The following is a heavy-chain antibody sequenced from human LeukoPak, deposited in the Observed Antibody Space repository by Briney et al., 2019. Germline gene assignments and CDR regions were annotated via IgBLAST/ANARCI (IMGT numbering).Heavy chain of an antibody. CDR3: ARAVAGLYFAY. Sequence: GGSLRLSCAVSGFIVSRNDMTWVRQAPGKALEWVSLLYSDGKTFYADSVKGRFTISRDNSKNTLNLQMNSPRADDTAVYYCARAVAGLYFAYWGQGTLVTVSS. CDR2: LYSDGKT. V-gene: IGHV3-53*01. D-gene: IGHD6-19*01. J-gene: IGHJ4*02. CDR1: GFIVSRND.